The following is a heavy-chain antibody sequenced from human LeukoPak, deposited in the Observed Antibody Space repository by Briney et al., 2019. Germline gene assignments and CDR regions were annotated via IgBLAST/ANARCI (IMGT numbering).Heavy chain of an antibody. CDR2: ISSSGSTI. CDR1: GFTFSDYY. D-gene: IGHD5-12*01. V-gene: IGHV3-11*01. CDR3: ARDRSSGGYDSWYFDY. J-gene: IGHJ4*02. Sequence: GGSLRLSCAASGFTFSDYYMSWIRQAPGKGLEWVSYISSSGSTIYYADSVKGRFTISRDNAKNSLYLQMNSLRAEDTAVYYCARDRSSGGYDSWYFDYWGQGTLVTVSS.